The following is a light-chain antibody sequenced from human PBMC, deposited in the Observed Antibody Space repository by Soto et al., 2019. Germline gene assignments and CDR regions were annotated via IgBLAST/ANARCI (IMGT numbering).Light chain of an antibody. CDR1: SSNIGNNY. V-gene: IGLV1-51*01. CDR3: GTWDSSLSGLV. CDR2: DN. J-gene: IGLJ2*01. Sequence: QSALTQPPSVSAAPGETVTISCSGSSSNIGNNYVSWFQQFPGTAPKLLIYDNKRPSGIPDRFSGSKSGTSATLGITGLQTGDEADYYCGTWDSSLSGLVFGGGTKLTVL.